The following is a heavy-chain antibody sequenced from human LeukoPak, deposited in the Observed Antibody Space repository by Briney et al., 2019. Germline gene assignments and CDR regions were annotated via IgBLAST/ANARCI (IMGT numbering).Heavy chain of an antibody. CDR1: GFTFSDYY. V-gene: IGHV3-11*03. Sequence: PGGSLRLSCAASGFTFSDYYMSWIRQAPGKGLEWVSYISSSSSYTNYADSVKGRFTISRDNAKNSLYLQMNSLRAEDTAVYYCARGRIVGATGFDYWSQGTLVTVSS. J-gene: IGHJ4*02. CDR2: ISSSSSYT. CDR3: ARGRIVGATGFDY. D-gene: IGHD1-26*01.